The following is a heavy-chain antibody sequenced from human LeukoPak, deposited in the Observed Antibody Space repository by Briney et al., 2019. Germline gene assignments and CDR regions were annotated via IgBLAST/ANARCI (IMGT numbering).Heavy chain of an antibody. CDR3: AKSYCSGGSCYLGWDNWFDP. V-gene: IGHV4-59*08. CDR1: GGSISTYY. J-gene: IGHJ5*02. CDR2: IYYSGST. Sequence: SETLSLTCTVSGGSISTYYWSWIRQPPGKGLEWIGYIYYSGSTNYNPSLKSRVTISVDTSKNQFSLKLSSVTAADTAVYYCAKSYCSGGSCYLGWDNWFDPWGQGTPVTVSS. D-gene: IGHD2-15*01.